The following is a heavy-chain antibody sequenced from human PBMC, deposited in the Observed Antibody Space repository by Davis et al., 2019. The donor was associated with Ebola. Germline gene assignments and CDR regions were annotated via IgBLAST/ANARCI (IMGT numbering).Heavy chain of an antibody. Sequence: GGSLRLSCAASGFTFNIFDMHWIRQAPGRGLEWVAFVRSRGSDDHYADSVKGRFTISRDNSKNTLYLQMNSLRPEDTAVYYCARDSDDYSFDYWGQGTLVTVSS. CDR1: GFTFNIFD. J-gene: IGHJ4*02. CDR2: VRSRGSDD. CDR3: ARDSDDYSFDY. D-gene: IGHD4-11*01. V-gene: IGHV3-30*02.